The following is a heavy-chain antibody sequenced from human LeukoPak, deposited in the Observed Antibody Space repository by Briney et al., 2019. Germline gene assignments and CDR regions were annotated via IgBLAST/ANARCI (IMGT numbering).Heavy chain of an antibody. CDR3: ARVPGHDGYYYYGMDV. J-gene: IGHJ6*02. Sequence: ASVKVSCKASGYTFTGYYMHWVRQAPGQGLEWMGWINPNSVGTNYAQKFQGRVTMTRDTSISTAYMELSRLRSDDTAVYYCARVPGHDGYYYYGMDVWGQGTTVTVSS. V-gene: IGHV1-2*02. CDR1: GYTFTGYY. CDR2: INPNSVGT.